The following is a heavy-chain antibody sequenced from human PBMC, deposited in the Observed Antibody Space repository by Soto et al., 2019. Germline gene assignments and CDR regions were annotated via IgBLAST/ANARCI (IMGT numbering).Heavy chain of an antibody. J-gene: IGHJ4*02. CDR2: ISYDGSNK. V-gene: IGHV3-30-3*01. Sequence: PGGSLRLSCAASGFTFSSYAMHWVRQAPGKGLEWVAVISYDGSNKYYADSVKGRFTISRDNSKNTLYLQMNSLRAEDTAVYYCARVGVAGTPQSDYWGQGTMVTVYS. D-gene: IGHD6-19*01. CDR3: ARVGVAGTPQSDY. CDR1: GFTFSSYA.